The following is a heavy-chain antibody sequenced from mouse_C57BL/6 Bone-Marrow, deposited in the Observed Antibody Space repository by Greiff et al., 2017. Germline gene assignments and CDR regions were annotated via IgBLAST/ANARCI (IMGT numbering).Heavy chain of an antibody. CDR2: ISSGSSTI. D-gene: IGHD2-4*01. CDR3: ARGDYDYGGAWFAY. J-gene: IGHJ3*01. V-gene: IGHV5-17*01. CDR1: GFTFSDYG. Sequence: VQLQESGGGLVKPGGSLKLSCAASGFTFSDYGMHWVRQAPEKGLEWVAYISSGSSTIYYAVTVKGRFTISRDNAKNTLFLQMTSLRSEDTAMXYCARGDYDYGGAWFAYWGQGTLVTVSA.